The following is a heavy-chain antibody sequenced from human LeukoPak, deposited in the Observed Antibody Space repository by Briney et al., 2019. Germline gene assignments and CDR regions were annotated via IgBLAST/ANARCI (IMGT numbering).Heavy chain of an antibody. CDR1: GGTFSSYA. V-gene: IGHV1-69*01. J-gene: IGHJ5*02. Sequence: SVKVSCKASGGTFSSYAISWVRQAPGQGLEWMGGIIPIFGTANYAQKFQGRVTITADESTSTAYMELSSLRSEDTAVYYCARERARPYYYDSSGYYRVTGFDPWGQGTLVTVSS. CDR2: IIPIFGTA. CDR3: ARERARPYYYDSSGYYRVTGFDP. D-gene: IGHD3-22*01.